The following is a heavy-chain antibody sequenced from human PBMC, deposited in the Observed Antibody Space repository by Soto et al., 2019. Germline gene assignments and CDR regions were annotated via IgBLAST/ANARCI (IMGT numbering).Heavy chain of an antibody. CDR1: GGTFSSYA. J-gene: IGHJ6*02. Sequence: QVQLVQSGAEVKKPGSSVKVSCKASGGTFSSYAISWVRQAPGHGLEWMGGIIPIFGTANYAQKFQGRVTITADKSTSTAYMELSSLGSEDTAVYYCARIGYSSGWYPAGGMDVWGQGTTVTVSS. CDR3: ARIGYSSGWYPAGGMDV. V-gene: IGHV1-69*06. CDR2: IIPIFGTA. D-gene: IGHD6-19*01.